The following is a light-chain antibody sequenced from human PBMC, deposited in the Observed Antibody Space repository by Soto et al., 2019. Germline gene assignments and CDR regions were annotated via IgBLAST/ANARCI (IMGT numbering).Light chain of an antibody. CDR3: QQHTNWPHTIT. Sequence: ENVFTQSPATLSLSPGERATLSCRASQSVSSNLAWYQQIPGTAPRLLIYDASNRATGIPARFSGSGCGTDFTRTISSLDPEDFAVYYCQQHTNWPHTITFGQGTRLEIK. V-gene: IGKV3-11*01. J-gene: IGKJ5*01. CDR2: DAS. CDR1: QSVSSN.